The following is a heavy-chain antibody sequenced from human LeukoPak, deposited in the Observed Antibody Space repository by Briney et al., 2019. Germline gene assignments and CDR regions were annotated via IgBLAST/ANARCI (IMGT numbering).Heavy chain of an antibody. D-gene: IGHD3-3*01. J-gene: IGHJ6*02. V-gene: IGHV1-8*01. CDR3: ARVFGSSRYDCWNGYYMGYGMDV. CDR1: GYTFTSYD. CDR2: MNPKSGNT. Sequence: ASVKVSCKASGYTFTSYDINWVRQATGQGLEWMGWMNPKSGNTGYPQKLQGRVTMTRDTSTSTAYMELSRLRSEDTAVYYCARVFGSSRYDCWNGYYMGYGMDVWGQGTTVTVSS.